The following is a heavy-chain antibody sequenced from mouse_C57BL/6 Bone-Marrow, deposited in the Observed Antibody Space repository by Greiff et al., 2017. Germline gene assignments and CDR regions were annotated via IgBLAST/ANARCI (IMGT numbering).Heavy chain of an antibody. CDR1: GYTFSSYT. J-gene: IGHJ2*01. CDR3: ARTRVYGRSYVGVFFDY. Sequence: QVQLQQSGAELARPGASVKMSCKASGYTFSSYTLYWVKQRPGQGLEWIGYITPSSGYTKYNQKFKDKDTLTADKSSSTAYMQLSSLTSEDAAVYYCARTRVYGRSYVGVFFDYWGQGTTLTVSS. D-gene: IGHD1-1*01. CDR2: ITPSSGYT. V-gene: IGHV1-4*01.